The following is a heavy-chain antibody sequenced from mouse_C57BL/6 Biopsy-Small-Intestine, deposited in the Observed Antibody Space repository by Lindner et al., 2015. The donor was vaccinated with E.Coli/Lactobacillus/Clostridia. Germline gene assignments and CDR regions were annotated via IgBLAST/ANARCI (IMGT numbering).Heavy chain of an antibody. J-gene: IGHJ4*01. CDR2: ITAKNGNS. V-gene: IGHV14-1*02. CDR3: ARGGVLGTTLGHSDL. CDR1: GYTFNDYG. Sequence: SVKVSCKASGYTFNDYGIIWVRQAPGQGLEWMGWITAKNGNSNYAREVQGRLTMTTDTSTNTAYMELRSLTSDDTATYYCARGGVLGTTLGHSDLWGQGTLVTVSS. D-gene: IGHD2-13*01.